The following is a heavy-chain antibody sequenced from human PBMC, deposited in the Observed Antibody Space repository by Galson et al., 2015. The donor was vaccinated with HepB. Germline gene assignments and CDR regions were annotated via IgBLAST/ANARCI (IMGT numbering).Heavy chain of an antibody. Sequence: SLRLSCAASGFTFSDYYMSWIRQAPGKGLEWVSYISSSSSYTNYADSVKGRFTIPRDNAKNSLYLQMNSLRAEDTAVYYCARVYCTNGVCYNSRRPNWYFDLWGRGTLVTVSS. V-gene: IGHV3-11*06. CDR1: GFTFSDYY. J-gene: IGHJ2*01. CDR2: ISSSSSYT. CDR3: ARVYCTNGVCYNSRRPNWYFDL. D-gene: IGHD2-8*01.